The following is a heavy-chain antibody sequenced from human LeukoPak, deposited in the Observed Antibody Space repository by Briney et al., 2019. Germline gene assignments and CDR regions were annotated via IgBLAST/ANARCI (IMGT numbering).Heavy chain of an antibody. CDR3: STATYSSGYHYFES. D-gene: IGHD5-18*01. V-gene: IGHV3-21*01. CDR1: GFTFSTFA. J-gene: IGHJ4*02. Sequence: GGSLRLSCAASGFTFSTFAMIWVRQPPGKGLEWVSSIFPSGGEIHYADSVRGRFTISRDNAKNSLYLQMNTLRAEDTAVYFCSTATYSSGYHYFESWGQGTLVTVSS. CDR2: IFPSGGEI.